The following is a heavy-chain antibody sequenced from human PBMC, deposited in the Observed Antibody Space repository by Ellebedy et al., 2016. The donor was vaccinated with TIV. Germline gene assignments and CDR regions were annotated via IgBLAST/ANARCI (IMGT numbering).Heavy chain of an antibody. Sequence: GESLKISCAASGFTVSSNYMSWVRQAPGKGLEWVANIKQDGSETYYVDSVKGRFTISRDNAKNSLYLQMNSLRAEDTAVYYCARVSDYYGSGSYYSDIWGQGTMVTVSS. CDR3: ARVSDYYGSGSYYSDI. V-gene: IGHV3-7*01. J-gene: IGHJ3*02. CDR2: IKQDGSET. D-gene: IGHD3-10*01. CDR1: GFTVSSNY.